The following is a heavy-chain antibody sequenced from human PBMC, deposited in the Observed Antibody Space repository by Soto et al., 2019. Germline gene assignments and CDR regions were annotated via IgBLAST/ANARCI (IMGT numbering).Heavy chain of an antibody. CDR1: GYTFTSYG. CDR3: ARSIIGYCSGGSCYAYFDI. D-gene: IGHD2-15*01. J-gene: IGHJ3*02. V-gene: IGHV1-18*01. Sequence: QVQLVQSGADVKKPGASVKVSCKASGYTFTSYGISWVRQAPGQGLEWMGWISAYNGNTNYAQKLQGRVTMTTDTSTSTAYMEPRSLRSDDTAVYYCARSIIGYCSGGSCYAYFDIWGQGTMVTVSS. CDR2: ISAYNGNT.